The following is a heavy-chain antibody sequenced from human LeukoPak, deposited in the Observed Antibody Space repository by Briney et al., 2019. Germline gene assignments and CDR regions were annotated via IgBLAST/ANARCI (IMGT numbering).Heavy chain of an antibody. D-gene: IGHD2-15*01. CDR1: GFTFSSYA. CDR3: ARRFCSGGSCYWGHFDS. Sequence: GGSLRLSCAASGFTFSSYAMSWVRQAPGRGLEWVSLVSGSGTITDYAGSVKGRFTISRDNSMSTLYLQMKSLRVEDAAVYYCARRFCSGGSCYWGHFDSWGQGTLVTVSP. V-gene: IGHV3-23*01. CDR2: VSGSGTIT. J-gene: IGHJ4*02.